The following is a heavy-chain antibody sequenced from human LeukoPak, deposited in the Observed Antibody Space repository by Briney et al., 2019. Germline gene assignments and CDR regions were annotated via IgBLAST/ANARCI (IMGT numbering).Heavy chain of an antibody. CDR2: IYYSGSP. CDR3: ATAGGSNWHYFDY. Sequence: SETLSLTCTVSGGSISSGGYYWSWIRLHPGTGLEWIGYIYYSGSPYYNPSLKSRVAISVDTSKNQFSLKLSSVTAADTAVYYCATAGGSNWHYFDYWGQGTLVTVSS. CDR1: GGSISSGGYY. J-gene: IGHJ4*02. D-gene: IGHD6-13*01. V-gene: IGHV4-31*03.